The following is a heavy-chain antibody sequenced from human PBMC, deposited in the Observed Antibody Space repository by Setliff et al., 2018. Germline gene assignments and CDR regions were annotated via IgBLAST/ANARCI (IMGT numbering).Heavy chain of an antibody. Sequence: GASVKVSCKASGGTFSSYAISWVRQAPGQGLEWMGGIIPILGIANYAQKFQGRVTITTDESTSTAYMEMSSLRSEDTAVYYCARERGDIVSTTSYYYYMDVWGKGTTVTVSS. CDR2: IIPILGIA. D-gene: IGHD5-12*01. V-gene: IGHV1-69*10. CDR3: ARERGDIVSTTSYYYYMDV. J-gene: IGHJ6*03. CDR1: GGTFSSYA.